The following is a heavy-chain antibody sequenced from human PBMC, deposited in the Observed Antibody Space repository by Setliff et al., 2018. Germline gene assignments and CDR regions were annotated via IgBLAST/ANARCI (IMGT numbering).Heavy chain of an antibody. CDR2: IKQDGSEK. CDR1: GFTFSRYW. Sequence: GGSLRLSCAGPGFTFSRYWMSWVRQAPGKGLEWVANIKQDGSEKYYVDSVKGRFTISRDNAKNSLYLQMNSLRAEDTAVYYCARDGGEYWGQGTLVTVSS. J-gene: IGHJ4*02. CDR3: ARDGGEY. D-gene: IGHD3-16*01. V-gene: IGHV3-7*01.